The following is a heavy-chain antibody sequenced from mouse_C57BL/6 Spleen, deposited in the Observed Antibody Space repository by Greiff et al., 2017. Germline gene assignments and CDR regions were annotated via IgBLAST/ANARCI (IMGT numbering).Heavy chain of an antibody. D-gene: IGHD3-1*01. CDR1: GYTFTSYW. J-gene: IGHJ4*01. V-gene: IGHV1-69*01. Sequence: QVQLQQPGAELVMPGASVMLSCKASGYTFTSYWMRWVKQRPGQGLEWIGELDPSDSFTNYNQKFNGKSTLTVDKSSSTAYMQLSSLTSEDSAVYYCARCSDAMDYWGQGTSVTVSS. CDR2: LDPSDSFT. CDR3: ARCSDAMDY.